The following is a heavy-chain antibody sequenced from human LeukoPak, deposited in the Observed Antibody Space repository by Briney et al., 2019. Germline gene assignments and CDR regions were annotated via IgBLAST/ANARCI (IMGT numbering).Heavy chain of an antibody. D-gene: IGHD3/OR15-3a*01. CDR2: IRYDGSNK. J-gene: IGHJ3*02. CDR3: ARTWTPGGDAFDI. V-gene: IGHV3-30*02. CDR1: GFTFSSYG. Sequence: GGSLRLSCAASGFTFSSYGMHWVRQAPGKGLEWVAFIRYDGSNKYYADSVKGRFTISRDNSKNTLYLQMNSLRAEDTAVYYCARTWTPGGDAFDIWGQGTMVIVSS.